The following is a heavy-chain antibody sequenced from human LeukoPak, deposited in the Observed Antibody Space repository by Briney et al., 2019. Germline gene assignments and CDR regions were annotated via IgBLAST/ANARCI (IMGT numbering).Heavy chain of an antibody. CDR2: ISSSSSYI. CDR3: ARAAGQLDDY. D-gene: IGHD6-13*01. Sequence: GGSLRLSCGASGFTFSSYSMNWVRQAPGKGLEWVSSISSSSSYIYYADSVKGRFTISRDNAKNSLYLQMNSLRAEDTAVYYCARAAGQLDDYWGQGTLVTVSS. V-gene: IGHV3-21*01. J-gene: IGHJ4*02. CDR1: GFTFSSYS.